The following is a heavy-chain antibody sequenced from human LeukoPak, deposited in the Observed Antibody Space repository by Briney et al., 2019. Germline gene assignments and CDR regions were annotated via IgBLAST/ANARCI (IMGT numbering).Heavy chain of an antibody. D-gene: IGHD1-26*01. CDR3: GRDRYSGSYNGAFDI. CDR1: GFTVSSNY. V-gene: IGHV3-53*01. J-gene: IGHJ3*02. Sequence: GESLRLSCAASGFTVSSNYMSWVRQAPGKGLEWVSVIYSGGSTYYADPVKGRFTISRDNSKNTLYLQMNSLSAEDTAVYYCGRDRYSGSYNGAFDIWGQGTMVTVSS. CDR2: IYSGGST.